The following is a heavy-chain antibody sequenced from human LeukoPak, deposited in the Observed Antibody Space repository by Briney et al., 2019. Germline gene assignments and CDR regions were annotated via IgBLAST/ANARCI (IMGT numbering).Heavy chain of an antibody. CDR1: GITLSDYG. D-gene: IGHD3-22*01. J-gene: IGHJ4*02. CDR2: ISDSGGRT. CDR3: AKRGVVIRVILVGFHKEANYFDS. V-gene: IGHV3-23*01. Sequence: AGGSLRLSCAVSGITLSDYGMSWVRQAPGKGLEWVAGISDSGGRTNYADSVKGRFTTSRDNPKNTLYLQMNSLRVEDTAVYFCAKRGVVIRVILVGFHKEANYFDSWGQGALVTVSS.